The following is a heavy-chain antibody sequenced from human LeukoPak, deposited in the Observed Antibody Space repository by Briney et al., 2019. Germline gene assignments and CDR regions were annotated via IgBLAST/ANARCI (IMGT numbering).Heavy chain of an antibody. Sequence: ASVKVSCKASGYTFTNYDINWVRQATGQGLEWMGWMNPNSGDTGYAQKFQGRVTMTEDTSTDTAYMELSSLRSEDTAVYYCATDQGIWFDPWGQGTLVTVSS. CDR1: GYTFTNYD. J-gene: IGHJ5*02. CDR3: ATDQGIWFDP. CDR2: MNPNSGDT. V-gene: IGHV1-8*01. D-gene: IGHD2-2*01.